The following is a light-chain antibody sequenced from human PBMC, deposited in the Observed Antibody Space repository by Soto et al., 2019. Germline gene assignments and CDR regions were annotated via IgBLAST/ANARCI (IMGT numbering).Light chain of an antibody. CDR2: GAS. Sequence: AIQMTQSPSSLSASVGDRVTITCRASQGIRNDLGWYQQKPGKAPKPLIYGASSLQSGVPSRFSGGGSGTEFILTITGLQTEDFATYFCQEADGFPWRFGHGTRVEMK. J-gene: IGKJ1*01. CDR1: QGIRND. CDR3: QEADGFPWR. V-gene: IGKV1-6*01.